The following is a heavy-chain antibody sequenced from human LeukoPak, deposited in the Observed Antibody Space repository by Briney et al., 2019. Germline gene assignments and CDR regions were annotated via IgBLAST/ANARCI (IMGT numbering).Heavy chain of an antibody. J-gene: IGHJ5*02. V-gene: IGHV3-48*03. CDR2: ISSSGSTI. CDR3: ARGYPPHCSSTSCPPGP. Sequence: PGGSLRLSCAASGFTFSSYEMNWVRQAPGKGLEWVSYISSSGSTIYYADSVKGRFTISRDNAKNSLYLQMNSLRAGDTAVYYCARGYPPHCSSTSCPPGPWGQGTLVTVSS. D-gene: IGHD2-2*01. CDR1: GFTFSSYE.